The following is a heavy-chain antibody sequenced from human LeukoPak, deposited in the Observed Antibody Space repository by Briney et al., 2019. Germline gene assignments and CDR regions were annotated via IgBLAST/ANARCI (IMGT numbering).Heavy chain of an antibody. CDR2: IYYSGST. J-gene: IGHJ4*02. Sequence: SETLSLTCTLWGGSISSSSYYWGWIRQPPGKGLEWIGSIYYSGSTYYNPPLKSRVTISVDTSKNQFSLKLSSVTAADTAVYYCARLVGIGGLTGYYFDYWGQGTLVTVS. CDR1: GGSISSSSYY. CDR3: ARLVGIGGLTGYYFDY. D-gene: IGHD3-16*01. V-gene: IGHV4-39*01.